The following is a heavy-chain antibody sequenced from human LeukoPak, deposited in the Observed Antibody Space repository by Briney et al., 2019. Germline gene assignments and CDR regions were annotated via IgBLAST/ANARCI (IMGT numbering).Heavy chain of an antibody. CDR2: IYPGDSDT. Sequence: GESLKISCKGSEYSFTSYWIGWVRQMPGKGLEWMGIIYPGDSDTRYSPSFQGQVSISADKSISTAYLQWSSLKASDTATYYCGRRIWKNGVHYYDMDVWGQGTTVTVSS. CDR3: GRRIWKNGVHYYDMDV. D-gene: IGHD1/OR15-1a*01. V-gene: IGHV5-51*01. J-gene: IGHJ6*02. CDR1: EYSFTSYW.